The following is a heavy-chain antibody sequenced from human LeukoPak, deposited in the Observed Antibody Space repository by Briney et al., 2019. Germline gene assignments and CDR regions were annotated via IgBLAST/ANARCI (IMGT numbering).Heavy chain of an antibody. CDR3: AKDGVGDSSGYYLLEH. CDR2: MSVSGGST. CDR1: GFTFTSYA. J-gene: IGHJ1*01. D-gene: IGHD3-22*01. V-gene: IGHV3-23*01. Sequence: GGSLRLSCAASGFTFTSYAMSWVRQPRGKGLEWDSAMSVSGGSTYYADSVKGRFTVSRDNSKNTLYLEMKSLRGEDTAVYYCAKDGVGDSSGYYLLEHWGQGTLVTVSS.